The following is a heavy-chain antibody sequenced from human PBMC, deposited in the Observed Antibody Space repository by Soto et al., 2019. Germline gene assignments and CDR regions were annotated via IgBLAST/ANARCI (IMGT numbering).Heavy chain of an antibody. J-gene: IGHJ3*02. CDR3: ARGIRHRNHDAFDI. CDR2: IIPILGTA. V-gene: IGHV1-69*01. CDR1: GGTFSSYA. Sequence: QVQLVQSGAEVKKPGSSLKVSCKASGGTFSSYAISWVRQAPGQGLEWMGGIIPILGTANYAQKFQGRVTITADESTSTAYMELSSLRSEDTAVYYCARGIRHRNHDAFDIWGQGTMVTVSS.